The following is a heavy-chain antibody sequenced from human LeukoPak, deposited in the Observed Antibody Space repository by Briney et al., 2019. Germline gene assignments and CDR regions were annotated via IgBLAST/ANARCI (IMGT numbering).Heavy chain of an antibody. Sequence: PAGSLRLTCTAYGFTFSGHWIHWVRQAPGMGLVWVSRINERGTDSMYAEPVKGRLTISRDNAKNTVYLQMNSLRAEDTAVYYCVRDETLWTLDWWGQGTLVSVSS. D-gene: IGHD1-1*01. J-gene: IGHJ4*02. V-gene: IGHV3-74*03. CDR1: GFTFSGHW. CDR2: INERGTDS. CDR3: VRDETLWTLDW.